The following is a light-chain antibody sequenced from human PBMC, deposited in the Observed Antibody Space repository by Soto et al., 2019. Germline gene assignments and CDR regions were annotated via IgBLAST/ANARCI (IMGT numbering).Light chain of an antibody. CDR3: QQSNNYPWT. CDR2: EAA. CDR1: QYNRNY. Sequence: DIPMTQSPSTLSASVGDRVTITCRASQYNRNYLAWYQQKPGEAPKLLIYEAANLESGVPSRFSGSGTGTEFTLTISSLQPDDFATYYCQQSNNYPWTFGQGTRVEI. J-gene: IGKJ1*01. V-gene: IGKV1-5*03.